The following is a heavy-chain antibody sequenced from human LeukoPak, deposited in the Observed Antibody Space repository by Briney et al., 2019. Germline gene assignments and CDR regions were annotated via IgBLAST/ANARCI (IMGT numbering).Heavy chain of an antibody. CDR1: GFTFSSYS. CDR3: AKSEDSSWYGFDY. D-gene: IGHD6-13*01. V-gene: IGHV3-23*01. CDR2: ISAGGGSP. Sequence: GGSLRLSCAASGFTFSSYSMIWVRQAPGKGLEWVSSISAGGGSPQYADSVKGRFSISRGNSRNTLYLQMNSLRAEDTAVYYCAKSEDSSWYGFDYWGQGTLVTVSS. J-gene: IGHJ4*02.